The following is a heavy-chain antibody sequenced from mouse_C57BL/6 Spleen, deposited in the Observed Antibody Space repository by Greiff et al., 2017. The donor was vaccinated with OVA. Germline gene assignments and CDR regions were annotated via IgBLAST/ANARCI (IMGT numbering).Heavy chain of an antibody. CDR3: ARQYGNYVGGYFDY. V-gene: IGHV1-59*01. J-gene: IGHJ2*01. CDR2: IDPSDSYT. Sequence: QVQLQQPGAELVRPGTSVKLSCKASGYTFTSYWMHWVKQRPGQGLAWIGVIDPSDSYTNYNQKFKGKATLTVDTSSSTAYMQLSSLTSEDSAVYYCARQYGNYVGGYFDYWGQGTTLTVSS. CDR1: GYTFTSYW. D-gene: IGHD2-10*02.